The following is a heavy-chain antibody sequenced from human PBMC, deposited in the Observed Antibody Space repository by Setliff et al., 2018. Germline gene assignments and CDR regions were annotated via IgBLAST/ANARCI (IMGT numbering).Heavy chain of an antibody. D-gene: IGHD3-9*01. CDR2: IYYSGST. J-gene: IGHJ4*02. CDR3: ATHFSDYDILTGYYPFDY. Sequence: SETLSLTCTVSGGSISSSSYYWGRIRQPPGKGLEWLGSIYYSGSTYYNPSLKSRVTISVDTSKNQFSLKLSSVTAADTAVYYCATHFSDYDILTGYYPFDYWGQGTLVTVSS. V-gene: IGHV4-39*01. CDR1: GGSISSSSYY.